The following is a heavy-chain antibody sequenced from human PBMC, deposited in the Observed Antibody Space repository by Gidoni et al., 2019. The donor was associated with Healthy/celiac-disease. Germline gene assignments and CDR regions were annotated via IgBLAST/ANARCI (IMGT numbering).Heavy chain of an antibody. V-gene: IGHV4-39*01. CDR1: GGSISSTSYY. CDR3: ARFTMVRGVITYYFDY. Sequence: QLQLQESGPGLVKPSETLSLPCTVSGGSISSTSYYWGWIRQPPGKGLEWIGSIYYSGSTYYNPSRKSRVTISVDTSKNQFSLKLSSVTAADTAVYYCARFTMVRGVITYYFDYWGQGTLVTVSS. CDR2: IYYSGST. D-gene: IGHD3-10*01. J-gene: IGHJ4*02.